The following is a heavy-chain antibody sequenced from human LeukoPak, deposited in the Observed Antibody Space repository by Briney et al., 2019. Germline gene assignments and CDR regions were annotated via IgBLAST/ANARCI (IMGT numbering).Heavy chain of an antibody. Sequence: GGSLRLSCAVSGFTFISYAISWVRQAPGKGLEWVSSISSSSSYIYYADSVKGRFTISRDNAKNSLYLQMNSLRAEDTAVYYCARVDYDYVWGSYRYWGQGTLVTVSS. CDR3: ARVDYDYVWGSYRY. CDR1: GFTFISYA. D-gene: IGHD3-16*02. V-gene: IGHV3-21*01. J-gene: IGHJ4*02. CDR2: ISSSSSYI.